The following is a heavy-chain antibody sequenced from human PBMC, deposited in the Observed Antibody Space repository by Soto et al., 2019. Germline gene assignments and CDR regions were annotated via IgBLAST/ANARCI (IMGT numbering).Heavy chain of an antibody. D-gene: IGHD1-1*01. J-gene: IGHJ4*02. CDR3: ARGNTRLFEY. V-gene: IGHV3-21*01. CDR2: ISSSSTYI. Sequence: PWGSLRLSCAASGFTFSTYSMNWVRQAPGQGLEWVSSISSSSTYIYYADSVRGRFAISRDNAKNSLSLQMNSLRAEDTAVYYCARGNTRLFEYSGQGTLVTVSS. CDR1: GFTFSTYS.